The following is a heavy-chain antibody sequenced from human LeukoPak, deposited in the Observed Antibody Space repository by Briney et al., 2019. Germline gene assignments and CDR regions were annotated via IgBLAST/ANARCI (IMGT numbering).Heavy chain of an antibody. J-gene: IGHJ6*02. CDR2: IYYSGST. D-gene: IGHD5-18*01. V-gene: IGHV4-59*01. CDR3: ARAVYSYGYYYYGMDV. Sequence: PSETLSLTCTVSGGSISSYYWSCLRQPPGKGLEWIGYIYYSGSTNYNPSLKSRVTISVDTSKNQFSLKLSSVTAADTAVYYCARAVYSYGYYYYGMDVWGQGTTVTVSS. CDR1: GGSISSYY.